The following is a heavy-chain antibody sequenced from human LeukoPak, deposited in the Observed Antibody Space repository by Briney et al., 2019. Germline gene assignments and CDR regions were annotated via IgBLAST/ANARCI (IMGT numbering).Heavy chain of an antibody. CDR3: AREEYQLPFW. Sequence: GGSLRLSCAASGFTFSSYSMNSVRQAPGKGLGWVSSISSSSSYIYYADSVKGRFTISRDNAKNSLYLQMNSLRAEDTAVYYCAREEYQLPFWWGQGTLVTVSS. CDR2: ISSSSSYI. CDR1: GFTFSSYS. V-gene: IGHV3-21*01. J-gene: IGHJ4*02. D-gene: IGHD2-2*01.